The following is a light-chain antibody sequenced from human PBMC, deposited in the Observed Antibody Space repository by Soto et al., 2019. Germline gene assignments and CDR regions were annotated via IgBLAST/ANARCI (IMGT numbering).Light chain of an antibody. CDR1: QSLTSN. CDR2: AAS. J-gene: IGKJ5*01. CDR3: QQRSNWPPIT. Sequence: IVMTQSPATLSVSPGERATLSCRASQSLTSNLAWYQQKPGQAPRLLIYAASTRATGIPARFSGSGSGTDFTLTISSLEPEDFAVYYCQQRSNWPPITFGQGTRLEIK. V-gene: IGKV3-11*01.